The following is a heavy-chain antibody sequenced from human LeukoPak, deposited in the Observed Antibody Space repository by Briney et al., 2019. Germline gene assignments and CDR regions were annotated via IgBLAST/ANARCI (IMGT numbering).Heavy chain of an antibody. V-gene: IGHV3-48*01. Sequence: GGSLRLSCAASGFTFSTYSMNWVRQAPGKGLDWISYISSTSTTIYYADSVKGRFTISRDNAKNSLYLQMNSLRAEDTAVYYCARDPGLHYMDVWGKGTTVTVSS. CDR3: ARDPGLHYMDV. CDR1: GFTFSTYS. D-gene: IGHD5-12*01. J-gene: IGHJ6*03. CDR2: ISSTSTTI.